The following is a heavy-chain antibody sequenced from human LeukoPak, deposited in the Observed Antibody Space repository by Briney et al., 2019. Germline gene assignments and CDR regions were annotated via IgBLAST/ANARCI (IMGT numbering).Heavy chain of an antibody. V-gene: IGHV4-59*08. J-gene: IGHJ4*02. CDR1: GGSISSYY. CDR2: IYYSGST. Sequence: PSETLSLTCTVSGGSISSYYWSWIRQPPGKGLEWIGYIYYSGSTNYNPSLKSRVTISVDTSKNQFSLKLSSVTAADTAVYYCARASGSYPVDYWGQGTLVTVSS. CDR3: ARASGSYPVDY. D-gene: IGHD1-26*01.